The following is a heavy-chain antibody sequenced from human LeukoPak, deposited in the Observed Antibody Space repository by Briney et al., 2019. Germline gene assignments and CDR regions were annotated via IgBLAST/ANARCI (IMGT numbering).Heavy chain of an antibody. V-gene: IGHV3-21*01. CDR3: ASEIFGVVIEGGNWFDP. J-gene: IGHJ5*02. CDR2: ISSSSSYI. D-gene: IGHD3-3*01. Sequence: GGSLRLSCAASGFTFSSYSMNRVRQAPGKGLEWVSSISSSSSYIYYADSVKGRFTISRDNAKNSLYLQMNSLRAEDTAVYYCASEIFGVVIEGGNWFDPWGQGTLVTVSS. CDR1: GFTFSSYS.